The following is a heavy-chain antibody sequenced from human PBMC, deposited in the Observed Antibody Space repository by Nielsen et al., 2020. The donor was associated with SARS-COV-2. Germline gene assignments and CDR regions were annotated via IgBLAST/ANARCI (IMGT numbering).Heavy chain of an antibody. CDR3: AKCRIAAAGFDAFDI. Sequence: GESLKISCAASGFTVSSNYMSWVRQAPGKGLEWVSVIYSGGSTYYADSVKGRFTISRDNSKNTLYLQMNSLRAEDTAVYYCAKCRIAAAGFDAFDIWGQGTMVTVSS. J-gene: IGHJ3*02. CDR2: IYSGGST. V-gene: IGHV3-66*01. CDR1: GFTVSSNY. D-gene: IGHD6-13*01.